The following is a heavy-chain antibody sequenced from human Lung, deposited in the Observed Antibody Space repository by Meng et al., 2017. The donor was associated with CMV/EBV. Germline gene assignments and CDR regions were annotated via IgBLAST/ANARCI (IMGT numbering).Heavy chain of an antibody. CDR1: GYTFTSYG. D-gene: IGHD3-22*01. CDR2: ISTYNGYT. Sequence: VQVVQSGGEVKKPGASVKVSCKTSGYTFTSYGTHWVRQAPGQGLEWMAWISTYNGYTDYLERFQGRVTLTTDTSTSTVHMELRSLRSDDTAVYYCARDGHYDSNGDYDIDYWGQGTLVTVSS. J-gene: IGHJ4*02. CDR3: ARDGHYDSNGDYDIDY. V-gene: IGHV1-18*01.